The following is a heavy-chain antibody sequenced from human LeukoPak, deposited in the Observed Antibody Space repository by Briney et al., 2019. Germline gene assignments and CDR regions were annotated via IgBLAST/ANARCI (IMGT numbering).Heavy chain of an antibody. Sequence: PGGSLRLSCAASGFTFSSYWMSWVCQAPGKGLEWVANIKQDGSEKYYVDSVKGRFTISRDNAKNSLYLQMNSLRAEDTAVYYCAKDLSPLLWFGESIDYWGQGTLVTVSS. CDR1: GFTFSSYW. CDR3: AKDLSPLLWFGESIDY. J-gene: IGHJ4*02. CDR2: IKQDGSEK. V-gene: IGHV3-7*03. D-gene: IGHD3-10*01.